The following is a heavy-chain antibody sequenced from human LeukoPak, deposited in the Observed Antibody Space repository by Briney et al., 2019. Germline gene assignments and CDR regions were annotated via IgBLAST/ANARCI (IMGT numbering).Heavy chain of an antibody. J-gene: IGHJ4*02. Sequence: GGSLRLSCAASGLTFSRRDMNWVSQAPGKGLEWVSTIDTTGGIHYADSVRGRFTISRDDSKNTVFLQMNSLRADDSAIYYCTSSYFETSHYSHYHFDYWGRGTLVTVSP. D-gene: IGHD3-22*01. V-gene: IGHV3-23*01. CDR1: GLTFSRRD. CDR3: TSSYFETSHYSHYHFDY. CDR2: IDTTGGI.